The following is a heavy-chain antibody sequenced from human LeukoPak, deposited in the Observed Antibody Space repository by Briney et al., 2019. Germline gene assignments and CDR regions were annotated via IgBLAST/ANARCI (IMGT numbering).Heavy chain of an antibody. Sequence: PSETLSLTCAVYGGSFSGYYWSWIRQPPGKGLEWIGEINHSGSTNYNPSLKSRVTISVDTSKNQFSLKLSSVTAADTAVYYCARERQLLVGGWFDPWGQGTLVTVSS. J-gene: IGHJ5*02. CDR2: INHSGST. CDR1: GGSFSGYY. D-gene: IGHD6-13*01. CDR3: ARERQLLVGGWFDP. V-gene: IGHV4-34*01.